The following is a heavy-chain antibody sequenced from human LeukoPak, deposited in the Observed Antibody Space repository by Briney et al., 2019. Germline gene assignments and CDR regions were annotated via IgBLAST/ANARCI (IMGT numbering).Heavy chain of an antibody. Sequence: PSETLSLTCTVSGGSISNYYWSRIRQPAGKGLEWIARVYAGGNTDHNPSLKSRVTMSVDSSKNQFSLRLSSVTAADTAVYYCAREHKDYDGDGYYYGYWGQGTLVTVSS. J-gene: IGHJ4*02. D-gene: IGHD4-17*01. CDR2: VYAGGNT. CDR1: GGSISNYY. CDR3: AREHKDYDGDGYYYGY. V-gene: IGHV4-4*07.